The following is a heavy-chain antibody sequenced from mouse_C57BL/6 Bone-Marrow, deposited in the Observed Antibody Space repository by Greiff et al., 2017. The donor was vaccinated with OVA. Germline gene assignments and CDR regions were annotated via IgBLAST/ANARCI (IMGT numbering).Heavy chain of an antibody. V-gene: IGHV1-18*01. J-gene: IGHJ4*01. D-gene: IGHD2-5*01. CDR2: INPNNGGT. CDR1: GYTFTDYN. CDR3: ARPAYYSNFGGYYYAMDY. Sequence: VQLQQSGPELVKPGASVKIPCKASGYTFTDYNMDWVKQSHGKSLEWIGDINPNNGGTIYNQKFKGKATLTVDKSSSTAYMELRSLTSEDTAVYYCARPAYYSNFGGYYYAMDYWGQGTSVTVSS.